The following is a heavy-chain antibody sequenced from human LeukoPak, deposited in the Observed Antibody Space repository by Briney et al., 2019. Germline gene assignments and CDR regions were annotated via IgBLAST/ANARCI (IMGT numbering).Heavy chain of an antibody. CDR1: GFTFNAYV. J-gene: IGHJ4*01. CDR3: AKDPREMVRYFLDV. D-gene: IGHD4/OR15-4a*01. Sequence: GGSLRLSCVGTGFTFNAYVLHWVRQRPGKGPEWVSMISGSGDATDYADSVKDRLTISRDNAKKTLYLQINNARADDTAIYYCAKDPREMVRYFLDVWGQGSLVTVSS. CDR2: ISGSGDAT. V-gene: IGHV3-23*01.